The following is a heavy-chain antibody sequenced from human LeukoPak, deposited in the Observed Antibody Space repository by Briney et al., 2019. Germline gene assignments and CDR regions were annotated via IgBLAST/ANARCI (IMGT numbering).Heavy chain of an antibody. CDR3: ARGSSSGHYFDY. D-gene: IGHD6-6*01. CDR2: IDSDGIGT. CDR1: GFTFSSYW. J-gene: IGHJ4*02. Sequence: TGGSLRLPCAASGFTFSSYWMHWVRQAPGEGLVWVSRIDSDGIGTVYADSVKGRFTISRDNAKNTLYLQMNSLRAEDTAVYYCARGSSSGHYFDYWGQGTLVTVSS. V-gene: IGHV3-74*01.